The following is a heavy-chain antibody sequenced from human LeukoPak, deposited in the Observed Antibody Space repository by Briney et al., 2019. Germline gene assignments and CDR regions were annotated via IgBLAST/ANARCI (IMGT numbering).Heavy chain of an antibody. Sequence: SETLSLTCTVSGGSISSYYWSWIRQPAGKGLEWIGRIYTSGSTNYNPSLKSRVTISVDTSKNQFSLKLSSVTAADTAVYYCARETSQKGAHYTDVWGKGTTVTISS. CDR3: ARETSQKGAHYTDV. J-gene: IGHJ6*03. CDR2: IYTSGST. CDR1: GGSISSYY. V-gene: IGHV4-4*07. D-gene: IGHD3-16*01.